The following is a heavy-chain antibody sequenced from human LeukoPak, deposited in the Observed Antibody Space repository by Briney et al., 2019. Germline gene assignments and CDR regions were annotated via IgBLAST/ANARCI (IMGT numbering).Heavy chain of an antibody. CDR2: ISSSSNYI. D-gene: IGHD4-23*01. CDR3: ARAAGNLYYYYYMDV. V-gene: IGHV3-21*01. Sequence: GGSLRLSCAASGFTFSSYTINWVRQAPGEGLEWVSLISSSSNYIYYADSVKGRFTISRDNAKNSLYLQMSSLRAEDTAVYYCARAAGNLYYYYYMDVWGKGTTVTISS. J-gene: IGHJ6*03. CDR1: GFTFSSYT.